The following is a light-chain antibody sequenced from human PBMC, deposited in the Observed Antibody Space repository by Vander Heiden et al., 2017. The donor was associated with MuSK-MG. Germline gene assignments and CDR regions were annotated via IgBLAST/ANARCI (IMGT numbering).Light chain of an antibody. V-gene: IGLV3-21*02. J-gene: IGLJ1*01. CDR2: DDS. Sequence: SYVLTQPPSVSVAPGQPARITCGGNNLRCKSWHWHQQNPGQAPVLVVYDDSDRPAGIPERFSGSNSGNTATLTTSRVEAGEEADYYCQVWDSSSDHYVFGTGTKVTVL. CDR1: NLRCKS. CDR3: QVWDSSSDHYV.